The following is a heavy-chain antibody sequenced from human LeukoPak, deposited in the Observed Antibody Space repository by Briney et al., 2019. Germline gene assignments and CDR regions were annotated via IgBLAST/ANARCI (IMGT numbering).Heavy chain of an antibody. CDR1: GFTFSSYT. D-gene: IGHD5-18*01. J-gene: IGHJ4*02. CDR3: ASGYFD. V-gene: IGHV3-66*01. Sequence: GGSLRLSCAASGFTFSSYTMNWVRQAPGKGLEWVSVIYSGGSTYYADSVKGRFTISRDNSKNTLYLQMNSLRAEDTAVYYCASGYFDWGQGTLVTVSS. CDR2: IYSGGST.